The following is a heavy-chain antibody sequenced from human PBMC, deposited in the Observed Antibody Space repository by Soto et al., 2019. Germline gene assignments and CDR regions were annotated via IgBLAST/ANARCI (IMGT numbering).Heavy chain of an antibody. CDR2: MSPNSGNT. Sequence: QVQLVQSGAEVKKPGASVKVSCKTSGYTFTNDEINWVRQAAGQGLEWIGWMSPNSGNTGYAQKFQGRVTLTRDTSISTAYMELSSLRSEDTAVYYCARGMSDGFGEVSWGQGTLVTVSS. CDR3: ARGMSDGFGEVS. CDR1: GYTFTNDE. J-gene: IGHJ5*02. V-gene: IGHV1-8*02. D-gene: IGHD3-10*01.